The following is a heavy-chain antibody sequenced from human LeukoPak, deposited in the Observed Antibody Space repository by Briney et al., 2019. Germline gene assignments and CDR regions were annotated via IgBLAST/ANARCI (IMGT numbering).Heavy chain of an antibody. Sequence: SETLSLTCTVSGGSISNYYWSWIRQPPGKGLEWIGYIYYSGSTNYNPSLKSRVTISVDTSKNQFSLKLSSVTAADTAVYYCARVKGYYYDSSGNFDYWGQGTLVTVSS. CDR1: GGSISNYY. J-gene: IGHJ4*02. D-gene: IGHD3-22*01. V-gene: IGHV4-59*01. CDR2: IYYSGST. CDR3: ARVKGYYYDSSGNFDY.